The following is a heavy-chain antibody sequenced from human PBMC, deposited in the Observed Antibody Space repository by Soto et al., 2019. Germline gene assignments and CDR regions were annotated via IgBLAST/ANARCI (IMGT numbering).Heavy chain of an antibody. CDR3: ERTTLTGGAFHI. V-gene: IGHV4-34*01. CDR1: GGSLSGYY. CDR2: IYHGGST. D-gene: IGHD4-17*01. J-gene: IGHJ3*02. Sequence: SETLSLTCAVYGGSLSGYYWNWFRQSPGKGLEWIGDIYHGGSTNYNPSLKSRVTISVDTSKNQFSLKLSSVTAADSAVYYCERTTLTGGAFHIWGPGIVVTVSS.